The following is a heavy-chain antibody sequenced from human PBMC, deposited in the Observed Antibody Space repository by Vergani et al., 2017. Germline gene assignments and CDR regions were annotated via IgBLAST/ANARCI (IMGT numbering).Heavy chain of an antibody. CDR2: MNSNSGNT. J-gene: IGHJ6*04. CDR1: GYIFTSYD. Sequence: QVQLVQSGAEVKKPGASVKVSCKSSGYIFTSYDINWVRQATGQGLEWMGWMNSNSGNTGYAQKFQGRVTMTRNTSINTGYMELSSLRSEDTAVYYCARVLYTGWGQDVWGKGTTVTVSS. D-gene: IGHD7-27*01. V-gene: IGHV1-8*01. CDR3: ARVLYTGWGQDV.